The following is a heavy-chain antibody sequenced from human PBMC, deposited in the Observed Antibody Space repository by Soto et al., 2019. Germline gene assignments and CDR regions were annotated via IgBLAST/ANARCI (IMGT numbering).Heavy chain of an antibody. D-gene: IGHD3-10*01. V-gene: IGHV1-46*03. CDR2: INPSGGST. CDR3: ARGGALLWFGESLYGMDV. CDR1: RYTFTSYY. Sequence: ASVKVSCKASRYTFTSYYMHWVRQAPGQGLEWMGIINPSGGSTSYAQKFQGRVTMTRDTSTSTVYMELSSLRSEDTAVYYCARGGALLWFGESLYGMDVWGQGTTVTVSS. J-gene: IGHJ6*02.